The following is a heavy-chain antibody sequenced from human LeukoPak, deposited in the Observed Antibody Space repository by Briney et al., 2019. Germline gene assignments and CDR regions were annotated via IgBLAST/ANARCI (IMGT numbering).Heavy chain of an antibody. CDR3: ARDRQWLVDH. CDR2: VYVTGST. D-gene: IGHD6-19*01. V-gene: IGHV4-4*07. J-gene: IGHJ5*02. Sequence: SETLSLTCTVPGDSISSSYWSWIRQPAGKGLEWIGRVYVTGSTNLNPALQSRVTMSVDTSKNQFSLKLTSVTAADTAVYYCARDRQWLVDHWGQGTLVTVSS. CDR1: GDSISSSY.